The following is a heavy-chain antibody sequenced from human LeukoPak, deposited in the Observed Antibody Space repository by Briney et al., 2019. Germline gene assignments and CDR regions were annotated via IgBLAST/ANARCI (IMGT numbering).Heavy chain of an antibody. CDR3: ASHKNDYSSYMYG. D-gene: IGHD1-1*01. CDR1: GDSISTSSNC. J-gene: IGHJ6*03. V-gene: IGHV4-39*01. Sequence: SETLSLTCSVSGDSISTSSNCWGWIRPPAGKGLEWIVTIYDSASTYYNPSITSRVTTSVDTTNNQFSLKMSSVTAADTAVYFGASHKNDYSSYMYGWGKPTTVT. CDR2: IYDSAST.